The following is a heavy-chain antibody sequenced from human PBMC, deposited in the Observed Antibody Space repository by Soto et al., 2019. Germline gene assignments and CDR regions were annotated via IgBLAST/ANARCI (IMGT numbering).Heavy chain of an antibody. CDR3: ARDSSSSGVGYYYGMDV. D-gene: IGHD6-6*01. J-gene: IGHJ6*02. CDR1: GYTFTSYC. V-gene: IGHV1-18*01. CDR2: ISAYNGNT. Sequence: ASVKVSCKASGYTFTSYCISWVRQAPGQGLEWMGWISAYNGNTNYAQKLQGRVTMTTDTSTSTAYMELRSLRSDDTAVYYCARDSSSSGVGYYYGMDVWAQGTTVTVSS.